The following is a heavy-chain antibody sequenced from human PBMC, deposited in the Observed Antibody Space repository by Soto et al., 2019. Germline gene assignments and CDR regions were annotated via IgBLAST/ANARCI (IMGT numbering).Heavy chain of an antibody. Sequence: SENLSLTCTVSGGSISSGGYYWSWIRQHPGKGLEWIGYIYYSGSTYYNLSLKSRVTISVDTSKNQFSLKLSSVTAADTAVYYCARATRDFWSGYYNGWFDPWGQGTLVTVSS. CDR3: ARATRDFWSGYYNGWFDP. D-gene: IGHD3-3*01. CDR1: GGSISSGGYY. V-gene: IGHV4-31*02. CDR2: IYYSGST. J-gene: IGHJ5*02.